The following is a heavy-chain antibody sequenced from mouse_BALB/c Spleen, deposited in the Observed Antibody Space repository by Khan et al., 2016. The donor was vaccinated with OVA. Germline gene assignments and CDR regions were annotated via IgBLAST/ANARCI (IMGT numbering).Heavy chain of an antibody. V-gene: IGHV2-9*02. CDR3: ARDRVYNGMGYGGCAY. D-gene: IGHD1-1*01. Sequence: QVQLKESGLGLVAPSQSLSITCTVFGFSLTSYGVHWVRQPPGKGLEWLGVIWAGGSTNYNSALLSGLSITKDNSKSQVFVKMHSLQTDDTAMYYCARDRVYNGMGYGGCAYWGQGTLVTVSA. CDR2: IWAGGST. J-gene: IGHJ3*01. CDR1: GFSLTSYG.